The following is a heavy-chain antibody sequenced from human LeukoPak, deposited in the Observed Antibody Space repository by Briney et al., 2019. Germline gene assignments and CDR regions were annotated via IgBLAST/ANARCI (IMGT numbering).Heavy chain of an antibody. Sequence: GGSLRLSCAASGFTFSSYAMSWVRQAPGKGLEWVSVIYSGGSTYYADSVKGRFTISRDNSKNTLYLQMNSLRAEDTAVYYCARDQTVRGVIPYYFDYWGQGTLVTVSS. CDR3: ARDQTVRGVIPYYFDY. CDR2: IYSGGST. J-gene: IGHJ4*02. V-gene: IGHV3-66*01. D-gene: IGHD3-10*01. CDR1: GFTFSSYA.